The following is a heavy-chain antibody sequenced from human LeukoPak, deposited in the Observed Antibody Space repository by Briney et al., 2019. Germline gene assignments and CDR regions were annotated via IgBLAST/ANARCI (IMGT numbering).Heavy chain of an antibody. CDR2: IYYSGST. D-gene: IGHD2-15*01. J-gene: IGHJ6*03. CDR3: ARSVEGYCRGGSCYSYSYYMDV. Sequence: SETLSLTCTVSGGSISSYYWSWIRQPPGKGLEWIGYIYYSGSTNYNPSLKSRVAISVDTSKNQFSLKLSSVTAADTAVYYCARSVEGYCRGGSCYSYSYYMDVWGKGTTVTVSS. CDR1: GGSISSYY. V-gene: IGHV4-59*01.